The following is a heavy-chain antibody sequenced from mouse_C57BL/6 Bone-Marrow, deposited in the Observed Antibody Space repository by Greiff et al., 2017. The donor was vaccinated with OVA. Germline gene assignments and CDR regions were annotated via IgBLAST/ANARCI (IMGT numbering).Heavy chain of an antibody. J-gene: IGHJ1*03. D-gene: IGHD2-3*01. V-gene: IGHV1-4*01. CDR3: ARSGWLLGGYFDV. CDR1: GYTFTSYT. CDR2: INPSSGYT. Sequence: VQGVESGAELARPGASVKMSCKASGYTFTSYTMHWVKQRPGQGLEWIGYINPSSGYTKYNQKFKDKATLTADKSSSTAYMQLSSLTSEDSAVYYCARSGWLLGGYFDVWGTGTTVTVSS.